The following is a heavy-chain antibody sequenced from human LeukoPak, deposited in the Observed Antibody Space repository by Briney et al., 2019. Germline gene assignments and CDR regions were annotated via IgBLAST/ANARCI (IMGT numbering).Heavy chain of an antibody. Sequence: SETLSLTCTVSGGSISSGGYYWSWIRQHPGKGLEWIGYIYYSGSTYYNPSLKSRVTISVDTSKNQFSLKLSSVTAADTAVYYCARADPYYYGSGSDFDYWGQGTLVTVSS. CDR2: IYYSGST. J-gene: IGHJ4*02. CDR3: ARADPYYYGSGSDFDY. V-gene: IGHV4-31*03. CDR1: GGSISSGGYY. D-gene: IGHD3-10*01.